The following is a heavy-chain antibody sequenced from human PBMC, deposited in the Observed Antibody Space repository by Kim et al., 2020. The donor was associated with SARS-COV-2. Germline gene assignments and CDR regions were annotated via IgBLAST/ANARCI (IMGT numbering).Heavy chain of an antibody. CDR3: ARVTGDSGYNYYYGMDV. J-gene: IGHJ6*02. CDR2: IYYSGST. D-gene: IGHD5-12*01. V-gene: IGHV4-59*01. CDR1: GGSISSYY. Sequence: SETLSLTCTVSGGSISSYYWSWIRQPPGKGLEWIGYIYYSGSTNYNPSLKSRVTISVDTSKNQFSLKLSSVTAADTAVYYCARVTGDSGYNYYYGMDVWGQGTTVTVSS.